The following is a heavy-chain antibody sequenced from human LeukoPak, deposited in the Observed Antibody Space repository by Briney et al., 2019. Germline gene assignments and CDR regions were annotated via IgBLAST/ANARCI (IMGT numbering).Heavy chain of an antibody. Sequence: GGSLRLSCAASGFTFSGSALHWVRQASGKGLEWVGRIRSTANGYATAYAASVKGRFTISRDDSKNTAYLQMDSLKTEDTAVYYCTRAFNAYCGGDCHDAFDIWGQGTMVTVSS. CDR2: IRSTANGYAT. V-gene: IGHV3-73*01. J-gene: IGHJ3*02. D-gene: IGHD2-21*02. CDR1: GFTFSGSA. CDR3: TRAFNAYCGGDCHDAFDI.